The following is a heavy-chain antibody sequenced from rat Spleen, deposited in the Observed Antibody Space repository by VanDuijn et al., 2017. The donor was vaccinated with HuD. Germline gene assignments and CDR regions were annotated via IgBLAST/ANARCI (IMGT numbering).Heavy chain of an antibody. V-gene: IGHV5-29*01. J-gene: IGHJ2*01. D-gene: IGHD1-11*01. CDR3: ARRHYGYTDYFDY. Sequence: EVQLVESDGGLVQPGRSLKLSCAASGFTFSDYYMAWVRQAPTKGLEWVATISYGDSSGHSGTYYRDSVRGRFTISRDDAKSSLYLQMDSLRSADTATYYCARRHYGYTDYFDYWGQGVMVPVSS. CDR2: ISYGDSSGHSGT. CDR1: GFTFSDYY.